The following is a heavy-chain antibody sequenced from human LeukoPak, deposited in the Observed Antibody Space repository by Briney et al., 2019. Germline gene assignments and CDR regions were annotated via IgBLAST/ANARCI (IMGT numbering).Heavy chain of an antibody. Sequence: GGSLRLSCAASGFTFSNYAMHWVRQAPGKGLEYVSDISDSGGSTYYANSVKGRFTISRDNSKNTLYLQVGSLRTEDMAMYYCARSAGRFCRGGSCYDYWGQGTLVTVSS. CDR2: ISDSGGST. J-gene: IGHJ4*02. V-gene: IGHV3-64*01. D-gene: IGHD2-15*01. CDR1: GFTFSNYA. CDR3: ARSAGRFCRGGSCYDY.